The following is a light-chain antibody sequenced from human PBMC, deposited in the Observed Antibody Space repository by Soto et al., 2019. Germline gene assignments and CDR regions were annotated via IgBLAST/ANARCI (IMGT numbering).Light chain of an antibody. CDR1: QDISNY. CDR3: QKYDSAPLT. CDR2: AAS. J-gene: IGKJ1*01. Sequence: DIQMTQSPSSLSASVGDRVSVTCRASQDISNYLAWYQQKPGKPPKLLISAASTVQSGVASRFSGSGSGTDFTLTISSLQPEDVATYYCQKYDSAPLTFGQGTKVEIK. V-gene: IGKV1-27*01.